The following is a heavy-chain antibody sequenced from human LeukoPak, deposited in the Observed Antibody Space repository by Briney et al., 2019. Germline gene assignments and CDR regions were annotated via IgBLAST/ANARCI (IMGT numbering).Heavy chain of an antibody. CDR3: ARKPSIRGGFH. D-gene: IGHD2-2*01. CDR1: GGSISSYY. J-gene: IGHJ4*02. V-gene: IGHV4-59*01. Sequence: PSETLSLTCTVSGGSISSYYWSWIRQSPGKGLEWIGYIYYSGSTNYNPSLKSRVTISVDTSRNQFSLKLSSVTAADTAVYYCARKPSIRGGFHWGQGTLVTVSS. CDR2: IYYSGST.